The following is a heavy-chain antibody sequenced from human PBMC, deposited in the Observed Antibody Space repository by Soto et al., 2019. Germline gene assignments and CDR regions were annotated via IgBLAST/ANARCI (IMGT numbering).Heavy chain of an antibody. CDR3: VREVRSGIMDV. J-gene: IGHJ6*01. CDR1: GFTFSSYW. V-gene: IGHV3-74*01. CDR2: ISHDATTT. D-gene: IGHD3-10*01. Sequence: EVQLVESGGGLVQTGGSLRLSCAASGFTFSSYWMHWVRQAPGKGLVWVSRISHDATTTTYVDSVKGRFTISRDNAKNTLYLQMNSLRAEDTAVYYCVREVRSGIMDVW.